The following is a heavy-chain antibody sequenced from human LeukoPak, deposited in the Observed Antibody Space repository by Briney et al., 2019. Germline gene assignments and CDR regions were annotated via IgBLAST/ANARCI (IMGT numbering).Heavy chain of an antibody. D-gene: IGHD3-9*01. CDR2: IYSGGST. CDR1: GFTVSSNY. CDR3: AREDILNGFDY. J-gene: IGHJ4*02. V-gene: IGHV3-53*01. Sequence: GGSLRLSCAASGFTVSSNYMSWVRQAPGKGLEWVSVIYSGGSTYYADSVKGRFTISRDNSKNTLYLQMNSLRAEDTAVYYCAREDILNGFDYWGLGTLVTVSS.